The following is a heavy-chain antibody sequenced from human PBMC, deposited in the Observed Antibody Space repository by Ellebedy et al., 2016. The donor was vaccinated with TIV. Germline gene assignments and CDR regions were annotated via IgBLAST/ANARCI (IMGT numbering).Heavy chain of an antibody. CDR3: ARESDYYFDS. D-gene: IGHD2-21*02. V-gene: IGHV4-34*01. CDR1: GGSFSDYY. J-gene: IGHJ4*02. Sequence: SETLSLXCAVYGGSFSDYYWSWIRQPPGKGLEWIGEINHSGSTNYNPSLKSRVSISVDTSKNQFSLNLNSVTAADTAVYYCARESDYYFDSWGQGTLVTVSS. CDR2: INHSGST.